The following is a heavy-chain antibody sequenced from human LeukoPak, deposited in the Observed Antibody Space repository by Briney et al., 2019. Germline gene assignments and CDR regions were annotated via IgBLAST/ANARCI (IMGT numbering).Heavy chain of an antibody. CDR1: GFTFSDFW. Sequence: GGSLRLSCAASGFTFSDFWMHWVRQAPGKGLVWISRINSGGTVTNYADSVKGRLTISRDNDKNTLYLQMNSLRAEDTAVYYCARDRDPYDAFDIWGQGTMVTVSS. CDR3: ARDRDPYDAFDI. J-gene: IGHJ3*02. CDR2: INSGGTVT. V-gene: IGHV3-74*01.